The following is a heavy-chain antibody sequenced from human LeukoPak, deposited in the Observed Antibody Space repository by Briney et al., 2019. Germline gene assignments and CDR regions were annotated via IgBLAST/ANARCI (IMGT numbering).Heavy chain of an antibody. V-gene: IGHV3-21*04. D-gene: IGHD1-26*01. CDR2: ISSSSSYI. CDR3: AKSATVGIKAPFDC. Sequence: PGGSLRLSCAASGFTFSNCWMHWVRQAPGKGLEWVSSISSSSSYIYYADSVKGRFTISRDNSKNTLSLQMSSLRAEDTAVYYCAKSATVGIKAPFDCWGQGALVTVSS. CDR1: GFTFSNCW. J-gene: IGHJ4*02.